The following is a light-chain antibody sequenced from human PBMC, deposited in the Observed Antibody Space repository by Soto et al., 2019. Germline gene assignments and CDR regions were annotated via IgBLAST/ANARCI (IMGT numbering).Light chain of an antibody. Sequence: IVMTQTPLSLSVTPGQAASISCKSSQSLLQSDGNTYLYWYLQKPGQPPQLLIYAVSNRFSGVPDRFSGSGAGTDFTLTISRVEAEDVGVYYCMQATQSSWTFGQGTKVDIK. J-gene: IGKJ1*01. V-gene: IGKV2D-29*01. CDR2: AVS. CDR1: QSLLQSDGNTY. CDR3: MQATQSSWT.